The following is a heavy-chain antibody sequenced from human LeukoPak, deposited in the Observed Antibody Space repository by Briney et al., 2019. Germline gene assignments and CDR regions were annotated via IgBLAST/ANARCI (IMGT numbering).Heavy chain of an antibody. J-gene: IGHJ4*02. CDR2: ISSGSAYI. CDR3: ARDSESGSLDY. Sequence: GGSLRLSCAASGFTFDDYAMHWVRQAPGKGLEWVSSISSGSAYIHYADSVRGRFTISRDNAKKSLYLQMNSLRAEDTAVYYCARDSESGSLDYWGQGTLVTVSS. V-gene: IGHV3-21*04. D-gene: IGHD1-26*01. CDR1: GFTFDDYA.